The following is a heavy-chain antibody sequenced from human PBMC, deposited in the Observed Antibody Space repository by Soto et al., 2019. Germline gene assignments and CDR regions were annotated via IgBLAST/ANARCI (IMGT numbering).Heavy chain of an antibody. CDR2: ISWNSGSI. CDR3: AKSSFDYGEYCSFDY. D-gene: IGHD4-17*01. J-gene: IGHJ4*02. CDR1: GFTFDDYA. Sequence: EVQLVESGGGLVQPGRSLRLSCTASGFTFDDYAMHWVRQAPGKGLEWVSGISWNSGSIGYADSVKGRFTISRDNAKNSLYLQMNSLRAEDTALYYCAKSSFDYGEYCSFDYWGQGTLVTVSS. V-gene: IGHV3-9*01.